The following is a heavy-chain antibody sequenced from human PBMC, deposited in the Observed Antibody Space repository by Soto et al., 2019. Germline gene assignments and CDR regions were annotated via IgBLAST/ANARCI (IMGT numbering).Heavy chain of an antibody. CDR2: IWYDGSNK. Sequence: GGSLRLSCAASGFTFSSYGMHWVRQAPGKGLEWVAVIWYDGSNKYYADSVKGRFTISRDNSKNTLYLQMNSLRAEDTAVYYCARDKGITMTVDDNWTVAPDAFDIWGQGTMVTVSS. CDR3: ARDKGITMTVDDNWTVAPDAFDI. J-gene: IGHJ3*02. CDR1: GFTFSSYG. D-gene: IGHD3-22*01. V-gene: IGHV3-33*01.